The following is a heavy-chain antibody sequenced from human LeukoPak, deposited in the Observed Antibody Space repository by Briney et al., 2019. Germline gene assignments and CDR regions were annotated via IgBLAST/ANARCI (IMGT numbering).Heavy chain of an antibody. V-gene: IGHV3-64*01. J-gene: IGHJ6*02. Sequence: GGSLRLSCAASGLTFSSYAMHWVRQAPGKGLEYVSAISSNGGSTYYANSVKGRFTISRDNSKNTLYLQMGSLRAEDMAVYYCARRGRIAAAGTALPYYGMDVWGQGTTVTVSS. D-gene: IGHD6-13*01. CDR2: ISSNGGST. CDR3: ARRGRIAAAGTALPYYGMDV. CDR1: GLTFSSYA.